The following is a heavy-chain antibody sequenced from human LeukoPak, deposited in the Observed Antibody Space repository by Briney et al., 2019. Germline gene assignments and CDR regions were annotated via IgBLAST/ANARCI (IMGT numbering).Heavy chain of an antibody. Sequence: PGGSLRLSCAASGFPFSTYAMTWVRQTPGKGLEWVSTITGSGGGTLYADSVKGRFTISRDNSKITLYLHLNSLRGEDTAIYYCTKNRGAGAHYYYHMNVWGKGTTVTVSS. CDR1: GFPFSTYA. CDR3: TKNRGAGAHYYYHMNV. J-gene: IGHJ6*03. D-gene: IGHD1-26*01. CDR2: ITGSGGGT. V-gene: IGHV3-23*01.